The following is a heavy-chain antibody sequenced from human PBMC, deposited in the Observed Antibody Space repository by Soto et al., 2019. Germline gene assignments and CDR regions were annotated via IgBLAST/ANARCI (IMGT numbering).Heavy chain of an antibody. Sequence: HPGGSLRLSCAASGFTFSSYGMHWVRQAPGKGLEWVAVISYDGSNKYYADSVKGRFTISRDNSKNTLYLQMNSLRAEDTAVYYCAKSGTGDSSSLYYWGQGTLVTVSS. J-gene: IGHJ4*02. CDR2: ISYDGSNK. CDR3: AKSGTGDSSSLYY. CDR1: GFTFSSYG. D-gene: IGHD6-6*01. V-gene: IGHV3-30*18.